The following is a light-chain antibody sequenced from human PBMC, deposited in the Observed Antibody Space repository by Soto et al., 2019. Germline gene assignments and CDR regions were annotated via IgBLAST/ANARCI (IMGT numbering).Light chain of an antibody. CDR3: CSYGGSKTDVI. Sequence: QSALTQPASVSGSPGQSITISCTGTSSDFENYNLVSWYQQHPGKAPKLMIYEDTKRPSGVSIRFSGSKSGSTASLTISGLRAEDEADYSCCSYGGSKTDVIFGGGTKLTVL. CDR1: SSDFENYNL. J-gene: IGLJ2*01. CDR2: EDT. V-gene: IGLV2-23*01.